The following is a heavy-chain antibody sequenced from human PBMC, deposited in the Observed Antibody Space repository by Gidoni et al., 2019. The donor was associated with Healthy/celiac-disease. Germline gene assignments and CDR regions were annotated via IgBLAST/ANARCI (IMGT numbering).Heavy chain of an antibody. CDR3: ARRTQWLVPSSHYYYYYMDV. CDR1: GGSFSGYY. J-gene: IGHJ6*03. CDR2: INHSGST. V-gene: IGHV4-34*01. Sequence: QVQLQQWGAGLLKPSETLSLTCAVYGGSFSGYYWSWIRQPPGKGLEWIGEINHSGSTNYNPSLKSRVTISVDTSKNQFSLKLSSVTAADTAVYYCARRTQWLVPSSHYYYYYMDVWGKGTTVTVSS. D-gene: IGHD6-19*01.